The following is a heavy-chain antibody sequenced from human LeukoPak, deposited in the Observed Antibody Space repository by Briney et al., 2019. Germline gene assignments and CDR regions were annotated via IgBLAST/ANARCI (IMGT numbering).Heavy chain of an antibody. Sequence: PSETLSLTCTVSGGSISSGGYYWSWIRQHPGKGLEWIAYIYYSGSTYYNPSLKSRVTISVDTSKNQFSLKLRSVTAADTAVYYCARTPSVYSYGCDYWGQGTLVTVSS. CDR3: ARTPSVYSYGCDY. CDR2: IYYSGST. J-gene: IGHJ4*02. D-gene: IGHD5-18*01. V-gene: IGHV4-31*03. CDR1: GGSISSGGYY.